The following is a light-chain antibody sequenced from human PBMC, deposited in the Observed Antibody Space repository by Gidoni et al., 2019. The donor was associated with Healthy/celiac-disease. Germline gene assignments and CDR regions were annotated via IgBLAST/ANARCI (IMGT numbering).Light chain of an antibody. J-gene: IGKJ1*01. V-gene: IGKV1-17*01. Sequence: DIQMTQSPSSLSATVGNRVTITCRASQGIRNDVGLYQQKPGKAPKRLNYAASSLQSGVPTRFSGRGAGKEFTLTISRLQPEDFATYYCLQHNSYPRTFGQGTKVEIK. CDR2: AAS. CDR3: LQHNSYPRT. CDR1: QGIRND.